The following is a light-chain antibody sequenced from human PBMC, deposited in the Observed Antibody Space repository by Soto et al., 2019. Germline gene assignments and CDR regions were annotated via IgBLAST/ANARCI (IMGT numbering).Light chain of an antibody. V-gene: IGKV1-39*01. CDR3: QQSYSTPLT. J-gene: IGKJ4*01. CDR2: TAS. CDR1: QSISNY. Sequence: DIQMTQSPSSLSASVGDRLTISCRASQSISNYLDWYQQKPGKAPKLLIYTASSLQSGVPSRFSGSGSGTDFTLTISSLQPEDFATYYCQQSYSTPLTFGGGTKVEIK.